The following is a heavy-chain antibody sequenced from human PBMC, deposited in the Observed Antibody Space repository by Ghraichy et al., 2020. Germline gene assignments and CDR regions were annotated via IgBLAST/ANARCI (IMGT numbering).Heavy chain of an antibody. Sequence: GGSLRLSCAASGFTFSSYSMNWVRQAPGKGLEWVSSISSSSSYIYYADSVKGRFTISRDNAKNSLYLQMNSLRAEDTAVYYCARAKQGGWSSGYPCLDYWGQGTLVTVSS. D-gene: IGHD6-19*01. J-gene: IGHJ4*02. CDR2: ISSSSSYI. V-gene: IGHV3-21*01. CDR1: GFTFSSYS. CDR3: ARAKQGGWSSGYPCLDY.